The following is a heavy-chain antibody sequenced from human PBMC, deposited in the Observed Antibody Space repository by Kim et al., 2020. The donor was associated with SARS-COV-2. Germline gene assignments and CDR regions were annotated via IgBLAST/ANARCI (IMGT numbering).Heavy chain of an antibody. Sequence: SETLSLTCTVSGGSISSYYWSWIRQPPGKGLEWIGYIYYSGSTNYNPSLKSRVTISVDTSKNQFSLKLSSVTAADTAVYYCGGSGSYYNSWFDPWGQGTLVTVSS. V-gene: IGHV4-59*08. CDR3: GGSGSYYNSWFDP. D-gene: IGHD3-10*01. J-gene: IGHJ5*02. CDR1: GGSISSYY. CDR2: IYYSGST.